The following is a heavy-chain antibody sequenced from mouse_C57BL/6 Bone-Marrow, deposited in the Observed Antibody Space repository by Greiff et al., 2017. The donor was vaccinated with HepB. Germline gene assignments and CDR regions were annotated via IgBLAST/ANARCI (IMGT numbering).Heavy chain of an antibody. CDR1: GFSLSTSGMG. CDR3: ARSWNEYEEYYAMDY. V-gene: IGHV8-12*01. Sequence: QVTLKECGPGILQSSQTLSLTCSFSGFSLSTSGMGVSWIRQPSGKGLEWLAHIYWDDDKRYNPSLKSRLTISKDTSRNQVFLKITSVDTADTATYYCARSWNEYEEYYAMDYWGQGTSVTVSS. J-gene: IGHJ4*01. CDR2: IYWDDDK. D-gene: IGHD2-4*01.